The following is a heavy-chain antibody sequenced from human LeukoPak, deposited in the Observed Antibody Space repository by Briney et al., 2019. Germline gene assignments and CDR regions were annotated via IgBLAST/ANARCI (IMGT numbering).Heavy chain of an antibody. D-gene: IGHD3-10*01. V-gene: IGHV4-59*01. CDR1: GGSISSYY. J-gene: IGHJ5*02. CDR3: ARYRHYYGSGRYNWFDP. Sequence: SETLSLTCTVSGGSISSYYWSWIRQPPGKGLEWIGYIYYSGSTNYNPSLKSRVTISVDTSKNHFSLKLSSVTAADTAVYYCARYRHYYGSGRYNWFDPWGQGTLVTVSS. CDR2: IYYSGST.